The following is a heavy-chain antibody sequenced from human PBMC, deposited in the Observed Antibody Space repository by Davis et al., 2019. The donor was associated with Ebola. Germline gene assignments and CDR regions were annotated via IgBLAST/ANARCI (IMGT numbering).Heavy chain of an antibody. V-gene: IGHV4-39*01. CDR1: GGSISSSSYY. D-gene: IGHD2-8*01. CDR3: ARNIVLMVYEY. Sequence: SETLSLTCTVSGGSISSSSYYWGWIRQPPGKGLEWIGSIYYSGSTYYNPSLKSRVTISVDTSKNQFSLKLSSVTAADTAVYYCARNIVLMVYEYWGQGTLVTVSS. CDR2: IYYSGST. J-gene: IGHJ4*02.